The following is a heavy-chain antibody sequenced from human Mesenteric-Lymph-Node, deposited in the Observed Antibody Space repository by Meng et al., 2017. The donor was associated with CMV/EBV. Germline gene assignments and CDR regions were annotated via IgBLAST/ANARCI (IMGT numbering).Heavy chain of an antibody. D-gene: IGHD3-3*01. J-gene: IGHJ3*02. Sequence: GGSLRLSCAASGFTFSSYEMNWVRQVPGKGLEWVSYISSSGSTIYYADSVKGRFTISRDNAKNSLYLQMNSLRAEDTAVYYCASFTIFGVVSHAFDIWGQGTMVTVSS. CDR2: ISSSGSTI. V-gene: IGHV3-48*03. CDR1: GFTFSSYE. CDR3: ASFTIFGVVSHAFDI.